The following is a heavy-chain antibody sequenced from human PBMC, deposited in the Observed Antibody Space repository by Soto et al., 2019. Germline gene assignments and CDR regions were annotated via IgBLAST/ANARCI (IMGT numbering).Heavy chain of an antibody. CDR3: ARDFSAGYCSSTSCYDY. Sequence: EVQLVESGGGLVQPGGSLRLSCAASGFTFSSYNMNWVRQAPGKGLEWVSYISSSSSTIYYADSVKGRFTISRDNAKNSLYLQMNSLRAEDTAVYYCARDFSAGYCSSTSCYDYWGQGTLDTVSS. CDR2: ISSSSSTI. V-gene: IGHV3-48*01. J-gene: IGHJ4*02. CDR1: GFTFSSYN. D-gene: IGHD2-2*01.